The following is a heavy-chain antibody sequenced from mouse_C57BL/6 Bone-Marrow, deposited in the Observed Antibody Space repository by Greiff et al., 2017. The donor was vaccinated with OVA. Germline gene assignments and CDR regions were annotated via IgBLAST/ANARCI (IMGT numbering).Heavy chain of an antibody. J-gene: IGHJ2*01. CDR1: GFNIKDDY. CDR3: TTSPVVAGGY. V-gene: IGHV14-4*01. Sequence: VQLQQSGAELVRPGASVKLSCTASGFNIKDDYMHWVKQRPEQGLEWIGWIDPENGDTEYASKFQGKATITADTSSNTAYLQLSSLTSEDTAVYYCTTSPVVAGGYWGQGTTLTVSS. D-gene: IGHD1-1*01. CDR2: IDPENGDT.